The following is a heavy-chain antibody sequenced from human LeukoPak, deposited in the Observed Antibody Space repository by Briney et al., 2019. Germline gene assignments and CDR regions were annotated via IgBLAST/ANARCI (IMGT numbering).Heavy chain of an antibody. CDR2: ISSSSYI. J-gene: IGHJ4*02. V-gene: IGHV3-21*01. D-gene: IGHD2-21*02. CDR1: GFTFSSYS. Sequence: PGGSLRLSCAASGFTFSSYSMNWVRQAPGKGLEWVSSISSSSYIYYADSVKGRFTISRDNAKNSLYLQMNSLRAEDAAVYYCAREAVTNGDYRGQGTLVTVSS. CDR3: AREAVTNGDY.